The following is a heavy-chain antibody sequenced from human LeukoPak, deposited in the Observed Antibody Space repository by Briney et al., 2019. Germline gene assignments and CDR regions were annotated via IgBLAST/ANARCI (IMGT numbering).Heavy chain of an antibody. D-gene: IGHD3-22*01. J-gene: IGHJ5*02. CDR1: GDSISSDY. CDR3: ARMRVGNYNDGFDP. V-gene: IGHV4-59*01. CDR2: IYYTGST. Sequence: SETLSLTCTVSGDSISSDYWSWIRQPPGKGLEWIGYIYYTGSTHYNPSLKSRGTISIDTSKNQFSLQLSSVTAADTALYYCARMRVGNYNDGFDPWGQGTLVTVPS.